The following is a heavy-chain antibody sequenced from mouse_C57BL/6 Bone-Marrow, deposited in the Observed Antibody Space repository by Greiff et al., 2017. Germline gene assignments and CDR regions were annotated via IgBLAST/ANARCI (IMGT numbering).Heavy chain of an antibody. J-gene: IGHJ1*03. V-gene: IGHV1-81*01. CDR1: GYTFTSYG. Sequence: QVQLQQSGAELARPGASVKLSCKASGYTFTSYGISWVKQRTGQGLEWIGEIYPRSGNTYYNEKFKGQARLTADKSSSTAYMGLRSLTSEDSAVYFCARWRIYYDYDGVWWYFDVWGTGTTVTVSS. CDR3: ARWRIYYDYDGVWWYFDV. CDR2: IYPRSGNT. D-gene: IGHD2-4*01.